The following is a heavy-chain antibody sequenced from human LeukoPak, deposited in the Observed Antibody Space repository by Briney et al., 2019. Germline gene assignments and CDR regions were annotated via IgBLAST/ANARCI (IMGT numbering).Heavy chain of an antibody. CDR1: GGTFSSYA. J-gene: IGHJ6*03. D-gene: IGHD4-17*01. CDR2: IIPIFGTA. Sequence: ASVKDSCKASGGTFSSYAISWVRQAPGQGLEWMGGIIPIFGTANYAQKFQGRVTITADESTSTAYMELSSLRSEDTAVYYCARESVTTVTPFYYYYYYMDVWGKGTTVTVSS. V-gene: IGHV1-69*13. CDR3: ARESVTTVTPFYYYYYYMDV.